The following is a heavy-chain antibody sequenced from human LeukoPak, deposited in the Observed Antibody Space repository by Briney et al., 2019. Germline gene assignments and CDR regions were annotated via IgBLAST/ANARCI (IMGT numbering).Heavy chain of an antibody. V-gene: IGHV3-30-3*01. Sequence: PGGSLRLSCAASGFTFSSYAMHWVRQAPGKGLEWVAVISYDGSNKYYADSVKGRFTISRDNSKNTLYLQMNSLGAEDTAVYYCARARNYYDFDYWGQGTLVTVSS. CDR3: ARARNYYDFDY. CDR2: ISYDGSNK. J-gene: IGHJ4*02. CDR1: GFTFSSYA. D-gene: IGHD3-22*01.